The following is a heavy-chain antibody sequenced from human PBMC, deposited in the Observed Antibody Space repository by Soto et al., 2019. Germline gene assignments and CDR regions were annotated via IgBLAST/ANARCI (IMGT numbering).Heavy chain of an antibody. D-gene: IGHD3-10*01. V-gene: IGHV1-69*02. CDR1: GDTFSFYT. CDR3: ATSYGSGYRAFDY. Sequence: QVQLVQSGAELKKPGSSVKVSCKASGDTFSFYTINWVRQAHGLGLEWTGRVNPILSMSNYAQKFQGRVTMTVDKSTSTAYMELRSLRSEDTAFYYCATSYGSGYRAFDYWGQGALVTVSS. J-gene: IGHJ4*02. CDR2: VNPILSMS.